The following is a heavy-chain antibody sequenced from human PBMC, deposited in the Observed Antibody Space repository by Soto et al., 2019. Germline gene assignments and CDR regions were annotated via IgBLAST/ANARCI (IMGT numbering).Heavy chain of an antibody. Sequence: HPGGSLRLSCAASGFTFSSYAMSWVRQAPGKGLEWVSAISGSGGSTYYADSVKGRFTISRDNSKNTLYLQMNSLRAEDTAVYYCAKDLPGIVVVPAAFDYWGQGTLVTVSS. CDR3: AKDLPGIVVVPAAFDY. CDR1: GFTFSSYA. D-gene: IGHD2-2*01. V-gene: IGHV3-23*01. CDR2: ISGSGGST. J-gene: IGHJ4*02.